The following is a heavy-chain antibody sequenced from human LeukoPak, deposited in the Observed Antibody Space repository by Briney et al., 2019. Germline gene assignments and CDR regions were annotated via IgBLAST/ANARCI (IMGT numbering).Heavy chain of an antibody. CDR2: INPNSGGT. J-gene: IGHJ4*02. Sequence: ASVKVSCTASGYTFTGYYMHWVRQAPGQGLEWMGWINPNSGGTGYAQKFQGRVTMTRDTSISTAYMELSRLRSDDTAVYYCARGDSSSWYPLDYWGQGTLVTVSS. D-gene: IGHD6-13*01. CDR3: ARGDSSSWYPLDY. CDR1: GYTFTGYY. V-gene: IGHV1-2*02.